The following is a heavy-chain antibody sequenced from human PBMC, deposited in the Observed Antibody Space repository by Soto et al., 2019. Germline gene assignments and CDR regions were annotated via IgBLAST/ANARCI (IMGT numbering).Heavy chain of an antibody. CDR3: ARLRVHYGSGTNYYYYYGMDV. Sequence: TSETLSLTCAVYGGSFSGYYWSWIRQPPGKGLEWIGEINHSGSTNYNPSLKSRVTISVDTSKNQFSLKLSSVTAADTAVYYCARLRVHYGSGTNYYYYYGMDVWGQGTTVT. V-gene: IGHV4-34*01. CDR2: INHSGST. CDR1: GGSFSGYY. J-gene: IGHJ6*02. D-gene: IGHD3-10*01.